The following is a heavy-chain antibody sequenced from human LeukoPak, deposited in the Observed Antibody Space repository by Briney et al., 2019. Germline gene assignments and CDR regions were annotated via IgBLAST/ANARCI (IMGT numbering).Heavy chain of an antibody. CDR1: GFTFSSYA. J-gene: IGHJ4*02. CDR2: ISGSGGST. CDR3: AKDQPPGWELLRGENFDY. D-gene: IGHD1-26*01. V-gene: IGHV3-23*01. Sequence: PGGSLRLSCAASGFTFSSYAMSWVRQAPGKGLEWVSAISGSGGSTYYADSVKGRFTISRDNSKNTLYLQMNSLRAEDTAVYYCAKDQPPGWELLRGENFDYWGQGTLVTVSS.